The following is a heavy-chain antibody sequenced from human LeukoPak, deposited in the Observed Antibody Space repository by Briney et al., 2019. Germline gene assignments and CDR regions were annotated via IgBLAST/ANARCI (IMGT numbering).Heavy chain of an antibody. CDR2: TWYDGSHK. Sequence: GGSLRLSCAASGFTFSTYGMHWVRQAPGKGLEWVSATWYDGSHKYYADSVKGRFTISRDNSKNTLYLQMNSLRAEDTTVYYCASTGATATFDIWGQGTMVTVSS. V-gene: IGHV3-30*02. CDR3: ASTGATATFDI. J-gene: IGHJ3*02. D-gene: IGHD1-26*01. CDR1: GFTFSTYG.